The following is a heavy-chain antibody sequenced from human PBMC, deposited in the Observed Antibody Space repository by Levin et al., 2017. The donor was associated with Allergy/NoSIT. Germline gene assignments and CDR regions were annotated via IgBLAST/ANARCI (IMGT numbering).Heavy chain of an antibody. V-gene: IGHV3-23*01. D-gene: IGHD1-1*01. Sequence: GGSLRLSCAASGFTFSNYALSWVRQAPGKGLEWVSTISGDDGTPYYADSVKGRFTISRDNSKNTLYLQMTSLRADDTAVYYCAKEQQLIRGAFDYWGQGTLVTVSS. CDR2: ISGDDGTP. CDR3: AKEQQLIRGAFDY. J-gene: IGHJ4*02. CDR1: GFTFSNYA.